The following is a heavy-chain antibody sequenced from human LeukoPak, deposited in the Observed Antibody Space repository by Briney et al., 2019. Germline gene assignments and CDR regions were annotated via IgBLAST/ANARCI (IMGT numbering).Heavy chain of an antibody. V-gene: IGHV3-15*01. Sequence: GGSLRLSCAASGFTFSNAWMSWVRQAPGKGLEWAGRIKSKTDGGTTDYAAPVKGRFTISRDDSKNTLYLQMNSLKTEDTAVYYCTTARAATPFDYWGQGTLVTVSS. J-gene: IGHJ4*02. CDR1: GFTFSNAW. CDR2: IKSKTDGGTT. CDR3: TTARAATPFDY. D-gene: IGHD2-15*01.